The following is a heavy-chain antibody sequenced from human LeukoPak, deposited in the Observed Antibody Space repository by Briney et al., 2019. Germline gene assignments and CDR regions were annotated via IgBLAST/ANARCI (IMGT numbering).Heavy chain of an antibody. D-gene: IGHD2-15*01. V-gene: IGHV4-59*01. J-gene: IGHJ4*02. Sequence: SETLSLTCTVSGGSISSYYWSWIRQPPGKGLEWIGYIYYSGSTNYNPSLKSRVTISVDTSKNQFSLKLSSVTAADTAVYYCARGGVEYCSGGSCYFDYWGQGTLVTVSS. CDR2: IYYSGST. CDR3: ARGGVEYCSGGSCYFDY. CDR1: GGSISSYY.